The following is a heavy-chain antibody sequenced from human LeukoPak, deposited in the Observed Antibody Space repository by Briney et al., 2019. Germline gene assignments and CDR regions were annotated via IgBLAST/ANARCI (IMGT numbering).Heavy chain of an antibody. V-gene: IGHV3-23*01. D-gene: IGHD4-11*01. Sequence: TGGSLRLSCAASGFTFSSYAMSWVRQAPGRGLEWVSAISGSGGSTYYADSVKGRFTISRDNSKNTLYLQMNSLRAEDTAVYYCARSTTVYYFDYWGQGTLVTVSS. CDR1: GFTFSSYA. CDR2: ISGSGGST. CDR3: ARSTTVYYFDY. J-gene: IGHJ4*02.